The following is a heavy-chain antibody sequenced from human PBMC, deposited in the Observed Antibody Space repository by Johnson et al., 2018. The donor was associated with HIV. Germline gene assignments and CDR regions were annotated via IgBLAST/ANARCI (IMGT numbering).Heavy chain of an antibody. D-gene: IGHD1-7*01. CDR2: ISSSGSTI. J-gene: IGHJ3*02. V-gene: IGHV3-11*04. CDR3: ARESRAGLELRGHAFDI. CDR1: GFTFSDYY. Sequence: QEQLVESGGGLVQPGGSLRLSCAASGFTFSDYYMSWIRQAPGKGLEWVSYISSSGSTIYYADSVKGRFTISRDNAKNSLYLQMNSLRAEDTAVYYCARESRAGLELRGHAFDIWGQGTMVTVSS.